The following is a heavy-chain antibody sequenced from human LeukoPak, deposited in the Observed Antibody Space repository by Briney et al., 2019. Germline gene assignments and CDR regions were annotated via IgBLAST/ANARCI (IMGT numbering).Heavy chain of an antibody. Sequence: GGSLRVSCGASRFTFSNYAMHWVRQAPCKGLEWVIVISDNGSVKYYADSVKGRFTISRDNSKNELYLQMDSLRVDDTAVYFCAREVKSVYFDYWGQGTLVTVSS. V-gene: IGHV3-30*04. J-gene: IGHJ4*02. CDR3: AREVKSVYFDY. CDR1: RFTFSNYA. CDR2: ISDNGSVK.